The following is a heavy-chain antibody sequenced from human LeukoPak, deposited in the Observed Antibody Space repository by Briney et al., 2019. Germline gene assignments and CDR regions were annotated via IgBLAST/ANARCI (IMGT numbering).Heavy chain of an antibody. Sequence: ASVNVSCKASGYTFTSYYMHWVRQAPGQGLEWMGLINPSGGSTSYAQKFQGRVTMTRDTSTSTVYMELSSLRSEDTAVYYCARDRRGTAAGTGPEFNELAFDYWGQGTLVTVSS. J-gene: IGHJ4*02. CDR3: ARDRRGTAAGTGPEFNELAFDY. V-gene: IGHV1-46*01. CDR2: INPSGGST. CDR1: GYTFTSYY. D-gene: IGHD6-13*01.